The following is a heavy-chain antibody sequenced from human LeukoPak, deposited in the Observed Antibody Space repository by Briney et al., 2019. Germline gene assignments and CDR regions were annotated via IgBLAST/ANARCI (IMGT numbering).Heavy chain of an antibody. CDR3: AREVDVPAAWLGYYYYYMDV. J-gene: IGHJ6*03. V-gene: IGHV3-73*01. D-gene: IGHD2-2*01. Sequence: PGGSLRLSCTASGFIFSGSAMHWVRQASGKGLEWIGRIRSKSNAYATAYAASVKGRFTISRDALKNTAYLQMNSLRAEDTAVYYCAREVDVPAAWLGYYYYYMDVWGKGTTVTVSS. CDR2: IRSKSNAYAT. CDR1: GFIFSGSA.